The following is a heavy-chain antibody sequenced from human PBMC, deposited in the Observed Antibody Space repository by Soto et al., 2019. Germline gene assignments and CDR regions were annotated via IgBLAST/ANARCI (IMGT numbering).Heavy chain of an antibody. D-gene: IGHD2-2*03. Sequence: VASVKVSCKASGYTFTGYYMHWVRQAPGQGLEWKGWINPNSGGTNYAQKFQGWVTMTRDTSISTAYMELSRLRPDDTAVYYCARDRGYCSSTSCYWVAFDIWGQGTMVTVSS. CDR2: INPNSGGT. CDR1: GYTFTGYY. V-gene: IGHV1-2*04. J-gene: IGHJ3*02. CDR3: ARDRGYCSSTSCYWVAFDI.